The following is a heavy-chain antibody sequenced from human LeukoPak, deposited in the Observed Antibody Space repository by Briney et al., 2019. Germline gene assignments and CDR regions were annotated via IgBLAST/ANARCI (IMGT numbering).Heavy chain of an antibody. J-gene: IGHJ5*02. CDR3: ARDLPHYYS. CDR2: IYNDRIT. V-gene: IGHV3-53*01. CDR1: GFTVSNNY. Sequence: GGSLRLSYAVSGFTVSNNYITWVRQPPGKGLEWVATIYNDRITYYADSVKGRFIISRDSSKNTLYLQMNRLRAEDTAVYHCARDLPHYYSWGQGTLVTVSS. D-gene: IGHD3-10*01.